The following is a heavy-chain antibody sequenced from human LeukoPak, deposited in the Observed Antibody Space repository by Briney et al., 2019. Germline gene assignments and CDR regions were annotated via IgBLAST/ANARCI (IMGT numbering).Heavy chain of an antibody. D-gene: IGHD2-15*01. CDR2: ISSSSSYI. Sequence: GGSLRLSCAASGFTFSSYSMNWVRQAPGKGLEWVSSISSSSSYIYYADSVKGRFTISRDNAKNSLYLQMNSLRAEDTAVYYCARSRCSGGSCYGLDYWGQGTLVTVSS. J-gene: IGHJ4*02. CDR1: GFTFSSYS. V-gene: IGHV3-21*01. CDR3: ARSRCSGGSCYGLDY.